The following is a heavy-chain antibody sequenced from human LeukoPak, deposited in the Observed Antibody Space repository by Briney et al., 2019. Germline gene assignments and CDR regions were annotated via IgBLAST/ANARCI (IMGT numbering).Heavy chain of an antibody. J-gene: IGHJ3*02. D-gene: IGHD6-6*01. V-gene: IGHV3-9*03. CDR3: AKDMMFSASSGAFDI. Sequence: GGSLRLSCAASGFTFYDYAMHWVRQVPGKGLEWVSTIGWNSDNIGYADSVKGRFTISRDNAKNSLYLQMNSLRVEDMALYHCAKDMMFSASSGAFDIWGQGTLVIVSS. CDR1: GFTFYDYA. CDR2: IGWNSDNI.